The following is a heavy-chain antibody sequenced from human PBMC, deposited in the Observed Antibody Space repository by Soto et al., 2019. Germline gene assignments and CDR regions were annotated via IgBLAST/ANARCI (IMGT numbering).Heavy chain of an antibody. CDR2: ISFDGSNK. Sequence: QVQLVESGGGVVQPGRSLRLSCAASGFTFSSYGMHWVRQAPGKGLEWVAVISFDGSNKYYADSVKGRFTISRDNSKNTLYQQMSSLRADDTAVYYCAKDQGILTPSDYWGQGTLVTVSS. V-gene: IGHV3-30*18. J-gene: IGHJ4*02. D-gene: IGHD3-9*01. CDR1: GFTFSSYG. CDR3: AKDQGILTPSDY.